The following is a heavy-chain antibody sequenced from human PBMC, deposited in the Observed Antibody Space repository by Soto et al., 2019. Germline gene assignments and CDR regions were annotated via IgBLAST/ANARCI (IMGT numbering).Heavy chain of an antibody. CDR2: INAGNGNT. J-gene: IGHJ6*02. Sequence: GASVKVSCKASGYTFTSYAMHWVRQAPGQRLEWMGWINAGNGNTKYSQKFQGRVTITRDTSASTAYMELSSLRSEDTAVYYCARVSSSSPNYYYYGMDVWGQGTPVTVSS. D-gene: IGHD6-6*01. CDR1: GYTFTSYA. CDR3: ARVSSSSPNYYYYGMDV. V-gene: IGHV1-3*01.